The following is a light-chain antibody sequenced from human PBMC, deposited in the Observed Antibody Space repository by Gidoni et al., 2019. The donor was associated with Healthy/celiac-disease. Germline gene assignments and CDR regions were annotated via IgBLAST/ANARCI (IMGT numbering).Light chain of an antibody. J-gene: IGKJ3*01. CDR1: QSVSSY. CDR2: DAS. V-gene: IGKV3-11*01. CDR3: QQRSNWPLT. Sequence: PPPLSWSLGERATLSCRASQSVSSYLAWYQQKPGKAPRLLIYDASNMATGIPARFSGSGSGTDFTLTISSLEPEDFAVYYCQQRSNWPLTFGPGTKVDIK.